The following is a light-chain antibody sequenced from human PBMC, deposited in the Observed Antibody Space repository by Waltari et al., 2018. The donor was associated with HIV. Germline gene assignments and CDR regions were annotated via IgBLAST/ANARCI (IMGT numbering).Light chain of an antibody. V-gene: IGKV2-28*01. CDR3: MQPLQTPWA. CDR1: QSLLHSNGNNH. Sequence: DIVMTQSPLFLPATPGKPASISCRSSQSLLHSNGNNHLDWYVQKPGQSQQLLIYLGSNRASGVPDRFSGSGSGTTFTLKIGRVAAEDVGVYYCMQPLQTPWAFGQGTKVEIK. CDR2: LGS. J-gene: IGKJ1*01.